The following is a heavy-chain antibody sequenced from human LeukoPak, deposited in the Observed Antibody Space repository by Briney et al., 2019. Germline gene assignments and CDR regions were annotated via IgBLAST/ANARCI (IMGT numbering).Heavy chain of an antibody. V-gene: IGHV4-4*02. CDR2: IYHSGST. CDR3: ARVDLHLYYYYYYGMDV. J-gene: IGHJ6*04. CDR1: GGSISSSNW. Sequence: PSETLSLTCAVSGGSISSSNWWSWVRQPPGKGLEWIGEIYHSGSTNCNPSLKSRVTISVDKSKNQFSLKLSSVTAADTAVYYCARVDLHLYYYYYYGMDVWGKGTTVTVSS. D-gene: IGHD4-11*01.